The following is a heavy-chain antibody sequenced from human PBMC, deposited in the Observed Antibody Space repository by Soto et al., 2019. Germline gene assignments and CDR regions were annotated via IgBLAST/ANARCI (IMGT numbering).Heavy chain of an antibody. D-gene: IGHD5-12*01. CDR2: IYPGDSDT. J-gene: IGHJ6*02. Sequence: GESLKISCKGSGYSFTNYWIGWVRQMPGKGLEWMGIIYPGDSDTTYSPSFQGQVSISVDKSISTAYLQWSSLKASDTAMYYCASARRHGYRRAYYYSYGMDVWGQGTTVTVS. CDR3: ASARRHGYRRAYYYSYGMDV. CDR1: GYSFTNYW. V-gene: IGHV5-51*01.